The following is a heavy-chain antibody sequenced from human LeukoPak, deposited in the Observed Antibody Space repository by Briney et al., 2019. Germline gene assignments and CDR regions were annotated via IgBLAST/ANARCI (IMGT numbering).Heavy chain of an antibody. V-gene: IGHV4-59*12. CDR3: ARIGTKRITIFGVVMKYFDY. CDR2: IYYSGST. J-gene: IGHJ4*02. D-gene: IGHD3-3*01. CDR1: GVSISNYY. Sequence: PSETLSLTCTVSGVSISNYYWSWIRQPPGKGLEWIGYIYYSGSTNYNPSLKSRVTISVDKSKNQFSLKLSSVTAADTAVYYCARIGTKRITIFGVVMKYFDYWGQGTLVTVSS.